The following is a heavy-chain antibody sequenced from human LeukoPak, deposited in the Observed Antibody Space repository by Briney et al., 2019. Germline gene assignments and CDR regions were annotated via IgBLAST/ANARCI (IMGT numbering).Heavy chain of an antibody. CDR3: AKSGGYGLIDY. CDR2: IHYSGST. D-gene: IGHD1-26*01. J-gene: IGHJ4*02. V-gene: IGHV4-59*04. Sequence: PTESLSLACSVSGGSISSYYGSSIRQPPGKGLELVGNIHYSGSTYYNASLQSRVTLSIDTSNNQFSIRLIYVSAPDTAIYYWAKSGGYGLIDYWGQGTLVTVSS. CDR1: GGSISSYY.